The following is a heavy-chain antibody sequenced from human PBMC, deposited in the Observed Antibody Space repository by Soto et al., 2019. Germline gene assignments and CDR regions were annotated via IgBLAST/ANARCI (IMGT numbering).Heavy chain of an antibody. Sequence: QVQLVQSGAEVKKPGASVKVSCRPSGYTFTAYYIHWVRQAPGQGLEWMGWVGPNRGGTRDAQNFQGRVTISRDTSTSTVYMELNWLRYADTALYDCARDNYGPLHYWGQGTLVTVSS. J-gene: IGHJ4*02. CDR2: VGPNRGGT. CDR3: ARDNYGPLHY. CDR1: GYTFTAYY. D-gene: IGHD3-10*01. V-gene: IGHV1-2*02.